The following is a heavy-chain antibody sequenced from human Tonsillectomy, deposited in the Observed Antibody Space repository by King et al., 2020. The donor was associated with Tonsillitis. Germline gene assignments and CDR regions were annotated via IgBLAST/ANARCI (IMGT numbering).Heavy chain of an antibody. V-gene: IGHV4-59*07. CDR2: VYYSGTT. Sequence: QLQESGPGLAEPSDTLSLTCTVSGGSISSYYWSWIRQPPGKGLEWIGDVYYSGTTNYNPSLKSRVTISVDRSKNQFSLRLSSVTAADPAVYYCARARSGAGASFDYWGQGTLVTVSS. D-gene: IGHD1-26*01. CDR3: ARARSGAGASFDY. CDR1: GGSISSYY. J-gene: IGHJ4*02.